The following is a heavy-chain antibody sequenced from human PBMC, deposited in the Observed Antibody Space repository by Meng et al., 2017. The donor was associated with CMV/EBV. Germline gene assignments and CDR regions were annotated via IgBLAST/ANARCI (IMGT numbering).Heavy chain of an antibody. CDR1: GFTFSDYY. D-gene: IGHD3-16*01. V-gene: IGHV3-11*04. Sequence: GGSLRLSCAASGFTFSDYYMSWIRQAPGKGLEWVSYISSSGSTIYYADSVKGRFTISRDNAKNSLYLQMNSLRAEDTAVYYCAATPVYYYYYSGMDVWGQGTTVTVSS. J-gene: IGHJ6*02. CDR3: AATPVYYYYYSGMDV. CDR2: ISSSGSTI.